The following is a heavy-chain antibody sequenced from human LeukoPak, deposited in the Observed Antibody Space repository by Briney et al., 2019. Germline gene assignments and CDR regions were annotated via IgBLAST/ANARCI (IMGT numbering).Heavy chain of an antibody. V-gene: IGHV3-30*18. CDR3: AKGGFNVCFDY. Sequence: GGSLRLSCAASGFTFSSYGMHWVRQAPGKGLEWVAVISYDGSNKYYADSVKGRFTISRDNSKNTLYLQMNSLRAEDTAVYYCAKGGFNVCFDYWGQGTLVSVSS. J-gene: IGHJ4*02. D-gene: IGHD3-16*01. CDR1: GFTFSSYG. CDR2: ISYDGSNK.